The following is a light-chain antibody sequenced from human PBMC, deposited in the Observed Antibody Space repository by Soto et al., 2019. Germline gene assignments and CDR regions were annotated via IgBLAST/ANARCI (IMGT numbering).Light chain of an antibody. V-gene: IGKV3-20*01. CDR3: QHYGGSFI. J-gene: IGKJ3*01. Sequence: EILLTQSPSTLPLSPREGATVSCRVSQSINSKSLVWYQRKFGQAPRLLIYNASSRATGIPDRLSGSGSGTDFTLSISRLEPEDFPVYYCQHYGGSFIFGPGTKVDIK. CDR1: QSINSKS. CDR2: NAS.